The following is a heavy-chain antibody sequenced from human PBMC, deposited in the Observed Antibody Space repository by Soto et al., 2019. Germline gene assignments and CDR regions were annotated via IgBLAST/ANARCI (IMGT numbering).Heavy chain of an antibody. J-gene: IGHJ5*02. D-gene: IGHD5-18*01. CDR2: IYYTGGT. Sequence: PSETLSLTCTVSGGSSDNDYWSWVRQPPGKGLKWIAYIYYTGGTNYNPSLKSRVTISVDTYKNQFSLKLSFVTAADTVVYYCVRVDTAMHTRLFDPRGQGTLVTVSS. CDR1: GGSSDNDY. CDR3: VRVDTAMHTRLFDP. V-gene: IGHV4-59*12.